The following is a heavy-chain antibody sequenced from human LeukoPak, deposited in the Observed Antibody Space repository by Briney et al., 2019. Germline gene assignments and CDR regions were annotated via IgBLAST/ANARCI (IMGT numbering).Heavy chain of an antibody. D-gene: IGHD4-17*01. Sequence: SSETLSLTCTVSGGSISSSSYYWGWIRQPPGKGLEWIGSIYYSGSTYYNPSLKSRVTISVDTSKNQFSLKLSSVTAADTAVYYCARANWTTGYFDYWGQGTLVTVSS. CDR3: ARANWTTGYFDY. CDR2: IYYSGST. CDR1: GGSISSSSYY. J-gene: IGHJ4*02. V-gene: IGHV4-39*01.